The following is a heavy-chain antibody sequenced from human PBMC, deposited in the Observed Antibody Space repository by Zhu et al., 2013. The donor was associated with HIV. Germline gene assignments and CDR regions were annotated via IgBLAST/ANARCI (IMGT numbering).Heavy chain of an antibody. CDR2: IYYSGST. CDR1: GGSVSSGSYY. V-gene: IGHV4-61*01. J-gene: IGHJ6*03. CDR3: ARRYYYYYMDV. Sequence: QVQLQESGPGLVKPSETLSLTCTVSGGSVSSGSYYWSWIRQPPGKGLEWIGYIYYSGSTNYNPYNPSLKSRVTISVDKSKNQFSLKLSSVTAADTAVYYCARRYYYYYMDVWGKRDHGNRLL.